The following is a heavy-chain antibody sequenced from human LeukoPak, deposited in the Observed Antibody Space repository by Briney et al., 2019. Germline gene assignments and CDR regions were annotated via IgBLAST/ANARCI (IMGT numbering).Heavy chain of an antibody. CDR2: ISYDGSNK. J-gene: IGHJ4*02. V-gene: IGHV3-30*18. CDR1: GFTFSSYG. CDR3: AKVGDSHGYEYFDY. D-gene: IGHD5-18*01. Sequence: GGSLRLSCAASGFTFSSYGMHWVRQAPGKGLEWVAVISYDGSNKYYADSVKGRFTISRDNSKNTLYLQMNSLRAEDTAVYYCAKVGDSHGYEYFDYWGQGTLVTVSS.